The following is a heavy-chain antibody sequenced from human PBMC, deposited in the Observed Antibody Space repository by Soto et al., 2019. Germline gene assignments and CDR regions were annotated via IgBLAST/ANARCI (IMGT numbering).Heavy chain of an antibody. Sequence: QVQLVESGGGVVQPGRSLRLSCAASGFTFSSYAMHWVRQAPGKGLEWVAVISYDGSNKYYADSVKGRFTNSRDNSKNTRYLQMNSLRAEDTAVYYCARDLDLVVTDMTGDYWGQGTLVTVSS. CDR1: GFTFSSYA. CDR2: ISYDGSNK. V-gene: IGHV3-30-3*01. J-gene: IGHJ4*02. CDR3: ARDLDLVVTDMTGDY. D-gene: IGHD2-21*02.